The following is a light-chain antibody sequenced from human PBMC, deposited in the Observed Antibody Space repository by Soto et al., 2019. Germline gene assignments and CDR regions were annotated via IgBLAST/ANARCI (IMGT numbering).Light chain of an antibody. CDR3: QQYGTSPYT. J-gene: IGKJ2*01. Sequence: EIVLTQSPGTLSLSPGQRATLSCRASQSVSSTYLAWYQQKPDQAPRLLIYGTSIRATGIPDRFSGSGSGTDFPLTISRLEPEDFAVYSCQQYGTSPYTFGQGTKLEIK. CDR2: GTS. CDR1: QSVSSTY. V-gene: IGKV3-20*01.